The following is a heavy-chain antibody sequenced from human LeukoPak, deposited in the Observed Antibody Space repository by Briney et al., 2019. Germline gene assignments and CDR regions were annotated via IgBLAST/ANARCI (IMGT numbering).Heavy chain of an antibody. CDR3: ARVSGIAVAADAFDI. Sequence: SETLSLTCTVSGGSISSYYWTWIGQSPSRGLEWLGRTYYRSKWYNDYAVSVTSRITINPDTSKSQFSLQLNSVTPEDTAVYYCARVSGIAVAADAFDIWGQGTMVTVSS. J-gene: IGHJ3*02. CDR1: GGSISSYY. CDR2: TYYRSKWYN. D-gene: IGHD6-19*01. V-gene: IGHV6-1*01.